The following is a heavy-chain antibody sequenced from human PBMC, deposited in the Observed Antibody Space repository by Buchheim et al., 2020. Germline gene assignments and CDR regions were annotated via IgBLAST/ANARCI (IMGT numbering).Heavy chain of an antibody. V-gene: IGHV3-30*03. J-gene: IGHJ5*02. Sequence: QVQLVESGGGVVQPGRSLRLSCTASGFTFSSYGMHWVRQAPGKGLEWVAVISYDGSNKYYADSVKGRFTISRDNSKNTLYLQMNSLRAEDTAVYYCARDKEDQLLGGSWFDPWGQGTL. CDR1: GFTFSSYG. CDR2: ISYDGSNK. D-gene: IGHD2-2*01. CDR3: ARDKEDQLLGGSWFDP.